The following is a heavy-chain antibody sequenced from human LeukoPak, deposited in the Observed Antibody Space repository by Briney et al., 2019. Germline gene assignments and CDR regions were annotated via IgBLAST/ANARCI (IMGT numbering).Heavy chain of an antibody. J-gene: IGHJ3*02. CDR3: ARDRVAAARAFDI. Sequence: GGSLRLSCAASGFTFSSYSMNWVRQAPGKGLEWVSYISSSSSPIYYADSVKGRFTISRDNSKNTLYLQMNSLRAEDTAVYYCARDRVAAARAFDIWGQGTMVTVSS. CDR1: GFTFSSYS. V-gene: IGHV3-48*01. D-gene: IGHD6-13*01. CDR2: ISSSSSPI.